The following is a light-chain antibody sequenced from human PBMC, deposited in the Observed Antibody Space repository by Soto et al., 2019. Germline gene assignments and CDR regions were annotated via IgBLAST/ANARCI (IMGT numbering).Light chain of an antibody. Sequence: QSVLTQPASVSGSPGQSITISCTGTNSDVGAYPYVSWYQQHPGNAPKLLIYEVADRPSGVSDRFSGDKSGNTASLTISALQADDEAVYYCSSYATSGTNVIFGGGTKLTVL. CDR1: NSDVGAYPY. V-gene: IGLV2-14*03. CDR2: EVA. CDR3: SSYATSGTNVI. J-gene: IGLJ2*01.